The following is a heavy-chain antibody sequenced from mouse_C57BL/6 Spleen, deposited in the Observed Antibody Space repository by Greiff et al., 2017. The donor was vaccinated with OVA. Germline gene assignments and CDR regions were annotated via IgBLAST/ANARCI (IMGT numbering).Heavy chain of an antibody. J-gene: IGHJ2*01. CDR2: INYDGSST. V-gene: IGHV5-16*01. CDR1: GFTFSDYY. Sequence: EVKLMESEGGLVQPGSSMKLSSTASGFTFSDYYMAWVRQVPEKGLEWVANINYDGSSTYYLASLKSRFIISRDNAKNMLYLQMSSLKSEDTATYYCARENDYLDYWGQGTTLTVSS. CDR3: ARENDYLDY.